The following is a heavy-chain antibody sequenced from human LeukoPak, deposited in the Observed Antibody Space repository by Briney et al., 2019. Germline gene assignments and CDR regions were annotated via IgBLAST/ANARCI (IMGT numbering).Heavy chain of an antibody. D-gene: IGHD2-2*01. Sequence: ASVKVSCKASGYTFTSYDINWVRQATGQGLEWMGWMNRNSGNTGYAQKFQGRVTMTRNTSISTAYMELSSLRSEDTAVYYCARGDCSSTSCYAYNWFDPWGQGTLVTVSS. CDR1: GYTFTSYD. CDR3: ARGDCSSTSCYAYNWFDP. V-gene: IGHV1-8*01. CDR2: MNRNSGNT. J-gene: IGHJ5*02.